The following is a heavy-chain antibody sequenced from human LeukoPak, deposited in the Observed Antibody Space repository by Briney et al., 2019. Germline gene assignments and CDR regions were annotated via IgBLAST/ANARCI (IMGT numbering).Heavy chain of an antibody. CDR2: ISGTGGST. Sequence: GGSLRLSCAASGFTFSNYAMSWVRQAPGKGLEWVSSISGTGGSTYYADSVKGRFTISRDNSNNTLFLQMSSLRAEDTAVYYCARGAGSGSWLVDFWGQGTLVTVSS. CDR1: GFTFSNYA. J-gene: IGHJ4*02. V-gene: IGHV3-23*01. D-gene: IGHD6-13*01. CDR3: ARGAGSGSWLVDF.